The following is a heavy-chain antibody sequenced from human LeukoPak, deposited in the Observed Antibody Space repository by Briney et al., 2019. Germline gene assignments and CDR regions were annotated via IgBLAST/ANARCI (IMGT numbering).Heavy chain of an antibody. CDR1: GDSVSSSSYY. V-gene: IGHV4-39*01. CDR3: ARLDKYQLLSDAFDI. D-gene: IGHD2-2*01. CDR2: IYYSGTT. Sequence: TSETLSLTCTVSGDSVSSSSYYWGWIRQSPGKGLEWIASIYYSGTTYYNPSLKSRVTISVDTSKSQFSLQLSSVTAADTAVYYCARLDKYQLLSDAFDIWGQGTMVTVSS. J-gene: IGHJ3*02.